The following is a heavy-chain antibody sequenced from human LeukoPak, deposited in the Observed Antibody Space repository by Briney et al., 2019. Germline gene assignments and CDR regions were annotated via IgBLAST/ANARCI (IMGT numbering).Heavy chain of an antibody. Sequence: GASVKVSCKASGYTFTSYGISWVRQAPGQGLEWMGWISGKNGNTKYAQKIEGRDNMTTDTSTSKAYVELRSLRSHDSALYYCARVRVNYVWGNYPVDYWGQGTLVTVSS. CDR2: ISGKNGNT. D-gene: IGHD3-16*02. V-gene: IGHV1-18*01. CDR3: ARVRVNYVWGNYPVDY. J-gene: IGHJ4*02. CDR1: GYTFTSYG.